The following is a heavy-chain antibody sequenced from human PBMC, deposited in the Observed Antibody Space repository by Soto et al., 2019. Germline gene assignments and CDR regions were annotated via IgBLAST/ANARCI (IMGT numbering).Heavy chain of an antibody. V-gene: IGHV3-66*01. D-gene: IGHD3-22*01. J-gene: IGHJ6*02. CDR3: ARDLSSGYYSNYYYYGMDV. CDR2: IYSGGST. Sequence: GGSLRLSCAASGFTVSSNYMSWVRQAPGKGLEWVSVIYSGGSTYYADSVKGRFTISRDNSKNTLYLQMNSLRAEDTAVYYCARDLSSGYYSNYYYYGMDVWGQGTTVTVSS. CDR1: GFTVSSNY.